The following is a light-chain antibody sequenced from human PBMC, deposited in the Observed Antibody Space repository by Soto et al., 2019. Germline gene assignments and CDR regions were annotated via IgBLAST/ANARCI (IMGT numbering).Light chain of an antibody. J-gene: IGKJ3*01. CDR2: DVS. CDR1: QSVSSSY. Sequence: EIVLTQSPGTLSLSPGERATLSCRASQSVSSSYLAWYQQHPGQAPRLLIYDVSSRATGIPDRFSGSGSGTDFTLTISRLEPEDFAVYYCQQYGSSPLFTFGPGTKVDIK. V-gene: IGKV3-20*01. CDR3: QQYGSSPLFT.